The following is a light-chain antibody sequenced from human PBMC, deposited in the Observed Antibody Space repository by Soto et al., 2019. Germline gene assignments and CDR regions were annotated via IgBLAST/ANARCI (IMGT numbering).Light chain of an antibody. CDR3: QQYDSSSWT. J-gene: IGKJ1*01. CDR1: QSVSSSY. Sequence: EIVLTQSPGTLSLSPGERATLSCRASQSVSSSYLVWYQQKPGQAPRLLIYGASSRATGIPDRFSGSGSGTDFTLTISRLEPEEFAVYDGQQYDSSSWTFGQGTKVEIK. CDR2: GAS. V-gene: IGKV3-20*01.